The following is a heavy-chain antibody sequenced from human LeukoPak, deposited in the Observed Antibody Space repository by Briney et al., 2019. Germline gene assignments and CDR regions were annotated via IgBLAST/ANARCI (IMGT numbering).Heavy chain of an antibody. V-gene: IGHV3-64*01. CDR3: STGFGDYSPRYYYYYMDV. J-gene: IGHJ6*03. CDR2: ISSNGGST. D-gene: IGHD4-17*01. Sequence: PGGSLRLSCAASGFTFSSYAMHWVRQAPGKGLEYVSAISSNGGSTYYANSVKGRFTISRDNSKNTLYLQMGSLRAEDMAVYYCSTGFGDYSPRYYYYYMDVWGKGTTVTVSS. CDR1: GFTFSSYA.